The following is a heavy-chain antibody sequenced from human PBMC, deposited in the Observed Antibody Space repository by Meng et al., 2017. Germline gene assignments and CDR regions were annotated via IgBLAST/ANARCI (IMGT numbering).Heavy chain of an antibody. V-gene: IGHV2-70*20. CDR3: ARILSYYYDSSGIEYYFDY. J-gene: IGHJ4*02. Sequence: SGPTLVKPTQTLTLTCTFSGFSLSTSGMCVSWVRQPPGKALEWLALIDWDDDKYYSTSLKTRLTTSKDTSKNQVVLTMTNMDPVDTATYYCARILSYYYDSSGIEYYFDYWGQGTLVTVSS. CDR1: GFSLSTSGMC. CDR2: IDWDDDK. D-gene: IGHD3-22*01.